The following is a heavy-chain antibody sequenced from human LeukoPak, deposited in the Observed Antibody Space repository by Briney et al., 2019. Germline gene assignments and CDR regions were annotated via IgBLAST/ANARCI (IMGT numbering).Heavy chain of an antibody. Sequence: PAETLSLTCTVSGGSIRNYYWGWIRQPPGKRLEWIGYMSYSGSGNYNPSLKSRVTISVDTSKNQISLKLSSVTAADTALYYCARGNGAGSYYTYSSFDYWGQGTLVTVSS. J-gene: IGHJ4*02. CDR3: ARGNGAGSYYTYSSFDY. CDR2: MSYSGSG. CDR1: GGSIRNYY. V-gene: IGHV4-59*01. D-gene: IGHD3-10*01.